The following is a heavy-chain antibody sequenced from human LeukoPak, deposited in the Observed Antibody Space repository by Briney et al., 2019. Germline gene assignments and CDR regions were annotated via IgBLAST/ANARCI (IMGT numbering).Heavy chain of an antibody. D-gene: IGHD2-2*01. CDR3: ANDIASSPAGIDY. CDR1: GFTFGDYA. CDR2: IPWNTGTI. V-gene: IGHV3-9*01. J-gene: IGHJ4*02. Sequence: GGSLRLSCATSGFTFGDYAMHWVRQAPGKGLEWVSGIPWNTGTIAYADSVKGRFTISRDNAKNSLYLQMNSLRSEDTALYYCANDIASSPAGIDYWGQGTLVTVSS.